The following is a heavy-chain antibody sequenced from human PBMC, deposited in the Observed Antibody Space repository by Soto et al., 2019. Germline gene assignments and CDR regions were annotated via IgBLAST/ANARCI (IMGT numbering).Heavy chain of an antibody. Sequence: ASVQVSCKASGGTFSSYAISWVRQAPGQGLEWMGGIIPIFGTANYAQKFQGRVTITADESTSTAYMELSSLRSEDTAVYYCARGSVAGTEIYYYYGMDVWGQGTTVTVSS. CDR3: ARGSVAGTEIYYYYGMDV. J-gene: IGHJ6*02. CDR2: IIPIFGTA. CDR1: GGTFSSYA. V-gene: IGHV1-69*13. D-gene: IGHD6-19*01.